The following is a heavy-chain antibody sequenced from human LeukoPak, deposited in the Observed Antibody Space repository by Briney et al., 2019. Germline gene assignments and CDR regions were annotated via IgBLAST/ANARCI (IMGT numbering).Heavy chain of an antibody. V-gene: IGHV5-10-1*01. CDR3: VRREGFADY. CDR2: IDPSDSYT. CDR1: GYSFTNYW. Sequence: GESLKISCKGSGYSFTNYWISWVRQMPGKGLEWMGRIDPSDSYTNYSPSLQGHVTISADKSISTAYLQWSSLKASDTVMYYYVRREGFADYWGQGTLVTVSS. J-gene: IGHJ4*02. D-gene: IGHD3-10*01.